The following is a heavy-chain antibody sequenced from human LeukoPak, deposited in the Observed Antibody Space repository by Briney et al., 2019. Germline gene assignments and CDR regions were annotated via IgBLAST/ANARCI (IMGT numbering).Heavy chain of an antibody. Sequence: SETLSLTSTASGGSISSHYWSRIRQPPGKGLEWIGYIYYSGSTNYNPSIKSRVTISVDTSKNQFSLKLSSVTAADTAVYYCGRDAYYYMDVWGKGTTVTVS. V-gene: IGHV4-59*11. CDR1: GGSISSHY. CDR2: IYYSGST. J-gene: IGHJ6*03. CDR3: GRDAYYYMDV.